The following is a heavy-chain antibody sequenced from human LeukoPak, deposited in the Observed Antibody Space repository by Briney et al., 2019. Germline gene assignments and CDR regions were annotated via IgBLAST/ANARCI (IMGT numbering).Heavy chain of an antibody. CDR3: ASGSSGYSGIFDY. J-gene: IGHJ4*02. CDR1: GGSISSSSYY. Sequence: SETLSLTCTVSGGSISSSSYYWSWIRQPPGKGLEWIGYIYYSGSTNYNPSLKSRVTISVDTSKNQFSLKLSSVTAADTAVYYCASGSSGYSGIFDYWGQGTLVTVSS. D-gene: IGHD3-22*01. V-gene: IGHV4-61*01. CDR2: IYYSGST.